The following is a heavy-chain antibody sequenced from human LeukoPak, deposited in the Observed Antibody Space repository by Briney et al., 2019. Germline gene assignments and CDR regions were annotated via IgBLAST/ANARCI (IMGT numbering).Heavy chain of an antibody. CDR3: ARLPDGAYCGGDCYPIWFDP. Sequence: PVKVSCKASGGTFSSYAISWVRQAPGQGLEWMGGIIPIFGTANYAQKFQGRVTITADESTSTAYMELSSLRSEDTAVYYCARLPDGAYCGGDCYPIWFDPWGQGTLVTVSS. J-gene: IGHJ5*02. CDR1: GGTFSSYA. D-gene: IGHD2-21*02. V-gene: IGHV1-69*13. CDR2: IIPIFGTA.